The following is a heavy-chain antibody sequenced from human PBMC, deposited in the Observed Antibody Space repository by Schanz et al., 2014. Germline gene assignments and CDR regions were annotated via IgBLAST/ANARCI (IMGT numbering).Heavy chain of an antibody. Sequence: PGGSLRLSCAASGFTFSCHWMHWVHQDPGKGLVWVARINSVGSNTNYADSVKGRFTISRDNAKSSLYLQMNSLRVEDTAVYYCAASSGWHPSTDYWGQGTLVTVSS. CDR2: INSVGSNT. V-gene: IGHV3-74*01. CDR3: AASSGWHPSTDY. CDR1: GFTFSCHW. D-gene: IGHD6-19*01. J-gene: IGHJ4*02.